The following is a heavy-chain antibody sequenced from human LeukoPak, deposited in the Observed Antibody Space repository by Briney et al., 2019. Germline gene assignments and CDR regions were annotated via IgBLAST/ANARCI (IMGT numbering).Heavy chain of an antibody. Sequence: GGSLRLSCAASGFTFSSYGMNWVRQAPGKGLEWVSFISSSSSYIYYADSVKGRFTISRDNAKNSLYLQMNSLRAADTAVYYCARDLRSSGYYAFDYWGQGTLVTVSS. J-gene: IGHJ4*02. CDR3: ARDLRSSGYYAFDY. CDR2: ISSSSSYI. CDR1: GFTFSSYG. D-gene: IGHD3-22*01. V-gene: IGHV3-21*01.